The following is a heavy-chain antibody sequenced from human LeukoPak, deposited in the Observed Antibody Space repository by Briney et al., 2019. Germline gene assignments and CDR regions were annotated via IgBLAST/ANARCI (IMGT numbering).Heavy chain of an antibody. J-gene: IGHJ4*02. D-gene: IGHD6-19*01. V-gene: IGHV4-59*08. CDR3: AGNVGWYSHDS. Sequence: SETLSLTCTVSGDSLSSHYWSWIRQPPGKGLEWIGYIYGSGSTHYDPSLRSRVTISEDTSKNQFSLKLTSVTAADTAVYYCAGNVGWYSHDSWGQGTLVTVSS. CDR1: GDSLSSHY. CDR2: IYGSGST.